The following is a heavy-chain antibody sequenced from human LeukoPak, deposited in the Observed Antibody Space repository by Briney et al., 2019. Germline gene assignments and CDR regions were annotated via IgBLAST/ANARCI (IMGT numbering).Heavy chain of an antibody. CDR2: ISVRSNYI. J-gene: IGHJ4*02. CDR3: VRLRRNSNTSGFYYYYDF. V-gene: IGHV3-21*01. CDR1: GYTFSSYS. D-gene: IGHD3-22*01. Sequence: GGSLRLSCAASGYTFSSYSINWVRQAPGKGLEWVSSISVRSNYIYYADSVRGRFRISRDDARDSLYLQMNSLRAEDTAVYYCVRLRRNSNTSGFYYYYDFWGQGTLVTVSS.